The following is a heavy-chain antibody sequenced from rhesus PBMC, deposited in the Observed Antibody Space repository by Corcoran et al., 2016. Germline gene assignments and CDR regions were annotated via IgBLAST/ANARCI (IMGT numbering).Heavy chain of an antibody. Sequence: QVQLQESGPGLVKPSETLSLTCAVSGYSISSGYGWGWIRQPPGKGLEWIGQIYGGSGSTYYNPSLKSRVTVSKDTSKNQFSLKLSSVTAADTAVYYCARGSYYFGYWGPGTPITISS. V-gene: IGHV4-127*01. CDR2: IYGGSGST. J-gene: IGHJ2*01. CDR3: ARGSYYFGY. CDR1: GYSISSGYG. D-gene: IGHD3-16*01.